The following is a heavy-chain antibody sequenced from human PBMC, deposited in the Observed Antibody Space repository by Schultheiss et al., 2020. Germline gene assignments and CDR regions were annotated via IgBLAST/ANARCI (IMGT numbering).Heavy chain of an antibody. Sequence: SQPLSLTCTVSGDSVSSGSRSWNWVRQPPGKGLEWIGEIYHSGSTNYNPSLKSRVTISVDTSKNQFSLKLSSVTAADTAVYYCARVRYCSSTSCYDWGQGTLVTVSS. CDR2: IYHSGST. J-gene: IGHJ4*02. CDR3: ARVRYCSSTSCYD. CDR1: GDSVSSGSRS. D-gene: IGHD2-2*01. V-gene: IGHV4-30-2*05.